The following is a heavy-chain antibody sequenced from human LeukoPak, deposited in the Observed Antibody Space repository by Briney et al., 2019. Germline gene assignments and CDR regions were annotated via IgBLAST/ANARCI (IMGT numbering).Heavy chain of an antibody. CDR2: ISSSSSYI. Sequence: GGSLRLSCAASGFTFSSYSMNWVRQAPGKGLEWVSSISSSSSYIYYADSVKGRFTISRDNYKNTLSLQMNSLRVEDMAVYYCAKDGDDGIESWGQGTLVTVSS. CDR3: AKDGDDGIES. CDR1: GFTFSSYS. V-gene: IGHV3-21*06. J-gene: IGHJ4*02. D-gene: IGHD7-27*01.